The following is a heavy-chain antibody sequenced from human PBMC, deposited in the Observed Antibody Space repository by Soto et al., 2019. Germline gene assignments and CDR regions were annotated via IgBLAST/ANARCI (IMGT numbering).Heavy chain of an antibody. CDR3: ARDLGDIVVVVAAPRVYYGMDV. Sequence: PSQTLSLTCAISGDSVSSNSAAWNWIRQSPSRGLEWLGRTYYRSKWYNDYAVSVKSRITINPDTSKNQFSLQLNSVTPEDTAVYYCARDLGDIVVVVAAPRVYYGMDVWGQGTTVTVSS. V-gene: IGHV6-1*01. CDR1: GDSVSSNSAA. CDR2: TYYRSKWYN. D-gene: IGHD2-15*01. J-gene: IGHJ6*02.